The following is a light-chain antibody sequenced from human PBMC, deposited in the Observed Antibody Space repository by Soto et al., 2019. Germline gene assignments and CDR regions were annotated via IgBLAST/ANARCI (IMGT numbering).Light chain of an antibody. CDR2: GNS. CDR3: QSYDNSPSGIYV. J-gene: IGLJ1*01. CDR1: SSNIGAGSD. V-gene: IGLV1-40*01. Sequence: QSVLTQPPSVSGDPGQRVTISCSGSSSNIGAGSDVHWYQQLPGTAPKLLIYGNSRRSSGVTDRFYGSKSGNSASLAITGLQAEDEADYYCQSYDNSPSGIYVFGTGTKVTVL.